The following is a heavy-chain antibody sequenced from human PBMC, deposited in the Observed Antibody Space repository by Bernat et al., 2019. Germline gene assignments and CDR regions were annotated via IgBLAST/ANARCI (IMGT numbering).Heavy chain of an antibody. V-gene: IGHV1-2*04. CDR3: ARDPAGYSSRWVFDY. D-gene: IGHD6-19*01. J-gene: IGHJ4*02. Sequence: QVQLVQSGAEVKKPGASVKVSCKASGYTFTGYYMHWVRQAPGQGLEWMGWINPNSGGTNYAQKFQGWVTITRDTSISTAYMELSRLRSDDTAVYYCARDPAGYSSRWVFDYWGQGTLVTVSS. CDR1: GYTFTGYY. CDR2: INPNSGGT.